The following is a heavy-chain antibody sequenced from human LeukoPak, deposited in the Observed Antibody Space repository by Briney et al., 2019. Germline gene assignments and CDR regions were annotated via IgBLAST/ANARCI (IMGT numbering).Heavy chain of an antibody. CDR1: GGSFSGYY. CDR2: INHSGST. V-gene: IGHV4-34*01. Sequence: SETLSLTCAVYGGSFSGYYWSWIRQPPGKGLEWIGEINHSGSTNYNPSLKSRVTISVDTFKNQFSLKLSSVTAADTAVYYCAKDFRVVTPDHWGHGTLVTVSS. CDR3: AKDFRVVTPDH. D-gene: IGHD2-21*02. J-gene: IGHJ1*01.